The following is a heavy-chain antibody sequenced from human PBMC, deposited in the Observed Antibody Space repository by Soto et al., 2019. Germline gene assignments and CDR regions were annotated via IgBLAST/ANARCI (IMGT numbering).Heavy chain of an antibody. CDR1: GYSFTSYW. CDR2: IYPGDSDT. V-gene: IGHV5-51*01. D-gene: IGHD3-10*01. J-gene: IGHJ4*02. CDR3: ARPYYYGSGSYYGLPDY. Sequence: PGESLKISCKGSGYSFTSYWIGWARQMPGKGLEWMGIIYPGDSDTRYSPSFQGQVTISADKSISTAYLQWSSLKASDTAMYYCARPYYYGSGSYYGLPDYWGQGTLVTVAS.